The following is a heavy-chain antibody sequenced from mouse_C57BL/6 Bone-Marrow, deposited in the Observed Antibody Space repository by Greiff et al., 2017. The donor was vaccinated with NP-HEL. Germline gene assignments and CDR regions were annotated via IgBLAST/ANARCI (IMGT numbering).Heavy chain of an antibody. D-gene: IGHD2-10*01. J-gene: IGHJ3*01. V-gene: IGHV5-15*01. CDR2: ISNLAYSI. Sequence: EVMLVESGGGLVQPGGSLKLSCAASGFTFSDYGMAWVRQAPRKGPEWVAFISNLAYSIYYADTVTGRFTISRENAKNTLYLEMSSLRSEDTAMYYCARHGGAYYCNLGWFGYWGQGTLVTVSA. CDR3: ARHGGAYYCNLGWFGY. CDR1: GFTFSDYG.